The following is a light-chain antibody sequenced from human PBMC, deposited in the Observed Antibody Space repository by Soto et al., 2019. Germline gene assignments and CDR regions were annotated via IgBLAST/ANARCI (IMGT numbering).Light chain of an antibody. Sequence: EIVLTQSPGTLSLSPGERTTLSCRASQSVGSSYLAWYQQQPGQAPRLLIYGASTRATGIPDRFSGSGAGTDFTLTISRLEPEDFAVYYFQEYGSSRTFGQGTKVEIK. CDR1: QSVGSSY. V-gene: IGKV3-20*01. CDR2: GAS. J-gene: IGKJ1*01. CDR3: QEYGSSRT.